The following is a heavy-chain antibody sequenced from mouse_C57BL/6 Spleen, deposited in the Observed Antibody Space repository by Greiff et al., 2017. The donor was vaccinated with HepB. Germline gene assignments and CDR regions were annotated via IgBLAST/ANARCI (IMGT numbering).Heavy chain of an antibody. J-gene: IGHJ1*03. CDR3: ARGGLRWYFDV. CDR1: GYTFTSYT. V-gene: IGHV1-4*01. Sequence: VQLQQSGAELARPGASVKMSCKASGYTFTSYTMHWVKQRPGQGLEWIGYINPSSGYTKSNQKFKDKATLTADKSSSTAYMQLSSLTSEDSAVYYCARGGLRWYFDVWGTGTTVTVAA. D-gene: IGHD2-4*01. CDR2: INPSSGYT.